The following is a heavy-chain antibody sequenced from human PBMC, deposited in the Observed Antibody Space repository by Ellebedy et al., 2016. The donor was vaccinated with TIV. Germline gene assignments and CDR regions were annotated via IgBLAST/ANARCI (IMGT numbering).Heavy chain of an antibody. CDR1: GGYVSSGSFY. V-gene: IGHV4-61*01. D-gene: IGHD6-19*01. J-gene: IGHJ5*02. CDR3: ARSQWLLNWFDP. Sequence: SETLSLXXTVSGGYVSSGSFYWSWIRQPPGKGLEWIAHVYYNGSTNYNPSLKSRVTISIDTSKNQFSLKLSSVTAADTAVYYCARSQWLLNWFDPWGQGTLVTVSS. CDR2: VYYNGST.